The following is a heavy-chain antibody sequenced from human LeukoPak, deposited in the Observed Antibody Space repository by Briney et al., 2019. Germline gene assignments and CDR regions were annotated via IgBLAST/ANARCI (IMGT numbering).Heavy chain of an antibody. D-gene: IGHD2-2*01. CDR2: ISSSSSYT. V-gene: IGHV3-11*06. CDR1: GFTFSDYY. J-gene: IGHJ5*02. Sequence: GGSLRLSCAASGFTFSDYYMSWIRQAPGKGLEWVSYISSSSSYTNYADSVKGRFTISRDNAKNSLYLQMNSLRAEDTAVYYCARDRQVYGLLAVPAAKGWFDPWGQGTLVTVSS. CDR3: ARDRQVYGLLAVPAAKGWFDP.